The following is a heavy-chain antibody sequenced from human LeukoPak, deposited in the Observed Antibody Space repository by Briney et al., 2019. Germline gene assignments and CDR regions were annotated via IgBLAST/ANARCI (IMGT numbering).Heavy chain of an antibody. J-gene: IGHJ4*02. Sequence: GGSLRLSCAASGFTFSNAWMSWVRQAPGKGLEWVANIKEDGSEKNYVDSVKGRFTISRDNAKNSLYLQMNSLRAEDTAVYYCARDWGAAGLWDYWGQGTLVTVSS. CDR2: IKEDGSEK. V-gene: IGHV3-7*05. CDR1: GFTFSNAW. CDR3: ARDWGAAGLWDY. D-gene: IGHD6-13*01.